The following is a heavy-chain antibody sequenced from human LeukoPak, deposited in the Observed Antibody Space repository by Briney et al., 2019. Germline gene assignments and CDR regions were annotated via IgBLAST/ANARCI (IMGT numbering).Heavy chain of an antibody. J-gene: IGHJ3*02. V-gene: IGHV1-8*02. CDR1: GYTFTSYD. CDR2: MNPNSGNT. D-gene: IGHD3-10*01. Sequence: ASVKVSCKASGYTFTSYDINWVRQATGQGLEWMGWMNPNSGNTGYAQKFQGRVTMTRDTSISTAYMELSRLRSDDTAVYYCARNRAAFDAFDIWGQGTMVTVSS. CDR3: ARNRAAFDAFDI.